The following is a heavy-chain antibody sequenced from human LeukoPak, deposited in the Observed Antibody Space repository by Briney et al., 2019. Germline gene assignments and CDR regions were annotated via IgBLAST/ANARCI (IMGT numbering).Heavy chain of an antibody. CDR3: ARDLGDLINAYDI. D-gene: IGHD3-16*01. Sequence: GGSLRLSCAASGFTFSDYWMHWVRQAPGKGLVWVSRISRDESSTNYADSVKGRFTISRDNAKGTLYFQMNSLRPEDTAVYYCARDLGDLINAYDIWGQGTMVTVSS. J-gene: IGHJ3*02. CDR1: GFTFSDYW. V-gene: IGHV3-74*01. CDR2: ISRDESST.